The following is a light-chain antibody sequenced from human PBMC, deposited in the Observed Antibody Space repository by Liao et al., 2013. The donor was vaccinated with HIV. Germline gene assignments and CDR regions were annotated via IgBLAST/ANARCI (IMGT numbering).Light chain of an antibody. CDR2: QDT. J-gene: IGLJ2*01. V-gene: IGLV3-1*01. Sequence: SYELTQPPSVSVSPGQTAIFTCSGDKLGDEFVSWYQHNPGQSPVVVIYQDTKRPSGIPERFSGSNSGNTATLTISGTQAVDEADYFCQAWDSSTYVVFGGGTKLTVL. CDR3: QAWDSSTYVV. CDR1: KLGDEF.